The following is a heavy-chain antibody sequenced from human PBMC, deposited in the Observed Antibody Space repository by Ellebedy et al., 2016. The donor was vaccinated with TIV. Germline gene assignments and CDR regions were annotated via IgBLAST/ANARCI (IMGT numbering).Heavy chain of an antibody. CDR3: ARRIHWLPYNDYFDY. Sequence: GSLRLXXTVSGGSISSSSYYWGWIRQPPGKGLEWIGSIYYSGSTYYNPSLKSRVTISVDTSKNQFSLKLSSVTAADTAVYYCARRIHWLPYNDYFDYWGQGTLVTVSS. D-gene: IGHD3-9*01. CDR1: GGSISSSSYY. J-gene: IGHJ4*02. CDR2: IYYSGST. V-gene: IGHV4-39*01.